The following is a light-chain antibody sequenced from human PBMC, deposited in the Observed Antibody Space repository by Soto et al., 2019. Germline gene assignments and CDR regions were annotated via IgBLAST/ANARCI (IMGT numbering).Light chain of an antibody. Sequence: DIQLTQSPSFLSASVGDRVTITCRASQGISNFLGWYQQKPGKAPKLLIYDVSTLQSGVPSRFSGSGSGTEFTLTIISLQPEDFATYYCQQLDSYPITFGQGTRLEIK. CDR1: QGISNF. V-gene: IGKV1-9*01. J-gene: IGKJ5*01. CDR2: DVS. CDR3: QQLDSYPIT.